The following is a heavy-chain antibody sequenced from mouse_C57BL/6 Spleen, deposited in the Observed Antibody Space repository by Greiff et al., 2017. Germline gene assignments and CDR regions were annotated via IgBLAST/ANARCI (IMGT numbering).Heavy chain of an antibody. CDR3: ARGGDGYSFDY. CDR2: INPNNGGT. Sequence: EVQLQQSGPELVKPGASVKISCKASGYTFTDYYMNWVKQSHGKSLEWIGDINPNNGGTSYNQKFKGKATLTVDKSSSTAYMELRSLTSEDPAVYYCARGGDGYSFDYWGQGTTLTVSS. J-gene: IGHJ2*01. V-gene: IGHV1-26*01. D-gene: IGHD2-3*01. CDR1: GYTFTDYY.